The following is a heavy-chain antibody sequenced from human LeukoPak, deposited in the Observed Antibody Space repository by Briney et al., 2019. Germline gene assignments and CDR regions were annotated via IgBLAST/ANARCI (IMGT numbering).Heavy chain of an antibody. Sequence: GGSLRLSCVASGFTSSAFWMSWVRRPPGKGLEWVANIKKDGSEKEYVDSVKGRFSIFRDNAKNSVYLQMNSLRAEDTAVYYCATLAGVVPGGLLLWGKGTTVIVSS. J-gene: IGHJ6*04. D-gene: IGHD2-2*01. CDR2: IKKDGSEK. CDR3: ATLAGVVPGGLLL. CDR1: GFTSSAFW. V-gene: IGHV3-7*01.